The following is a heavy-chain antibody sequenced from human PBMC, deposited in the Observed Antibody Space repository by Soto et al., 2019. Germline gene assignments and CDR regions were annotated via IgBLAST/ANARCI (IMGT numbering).Heavy chain of an antibody. V-gene: IGHV3-30*18. CDR2: ISYDGSNK. CDR3: AKDAGPGYSGSYLIFYYYYGMDV. D-gene: IGHD1-26*01. J-gene: IGHJ6*02. CDR1: GFTFSSYG. Sequence: GGSLRLSCAASGFTFSSYGMHWVRQAPGKGLEWVAVISYDGSNKYYADSVKGRFTISRDNSKNTLYLQMNSLRAEDTAVYYCAKDAGPGYSGSYLIFYYYYGMDVWGQGTTVTVSS.